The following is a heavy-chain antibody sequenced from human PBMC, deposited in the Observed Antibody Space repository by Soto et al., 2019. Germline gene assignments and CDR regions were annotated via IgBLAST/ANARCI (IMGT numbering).Heavy chain of an antibody. CDR1: GGSISSSSYY. V-gene: IGHV4-39*01. D-gene: IGHD3-10*01. CDR2: IYYSGST. J-gene: IGHJ6*02. CDR3: ARQGGVRGVRTPGGMDV. Sequence: LSLTCTVSGGSISSSSYYWGWIRQPPGKGLEWIGSIYYSGSTYYNPSLKSRVTISVDTSKNQFSLKLSSVTAADTAVYYCARQGGVRGVRTPGGMDVWGQGTKVTVYS.